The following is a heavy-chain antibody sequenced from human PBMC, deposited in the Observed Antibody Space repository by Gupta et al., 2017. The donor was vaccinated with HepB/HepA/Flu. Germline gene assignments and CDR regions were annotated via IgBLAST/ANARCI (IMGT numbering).Heavy chain of an antibody. D-gene: IGHD3-10*01. Sequence: TFSSYSMNWVRQAPGKGLEWVSSISSSSSYIYYADSVKGRFTISRDNAKNSLYLQMNSLRAEDTAVYYCARQAPVLLWFGDVDDAFDIWGQGTMVTVSS. CDR2: ISSSSSYI. J-gene: IGHJ3*02. V-gene: IGHV3-21*01. CDR3: ARQAPVLLWFGDVDDAFDI. CDR1: TFSSYS.